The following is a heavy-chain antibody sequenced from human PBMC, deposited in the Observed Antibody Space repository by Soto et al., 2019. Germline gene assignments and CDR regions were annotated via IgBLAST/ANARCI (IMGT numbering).Heavy chain of an antibody. CDR1: GFTFSSYA. V-gene: IGHV3-23*01. J-gene: IGHJ6*03. CDR3: AKYGYGSYYYYYMDV. CDR2: ISGSGGST. Sequence: GGSLRLSCAASGFTFSSYAMSWVRQAPGKGLEWVSAISGSGGSTYYADSVKGRFTISRDNSKNTLYLQMNSLRAEDTAVYYCAKYGYGSYYYYYMDVWGKGTTVTVSS. D-gene: IGHD5-12*01.